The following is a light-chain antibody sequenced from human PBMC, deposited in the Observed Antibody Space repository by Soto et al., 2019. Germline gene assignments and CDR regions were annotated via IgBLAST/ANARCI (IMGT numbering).Light chain of an antibody. CDR2: DAS. CDR3: QQFYNYPRT. V-gene: IGKV1-5*01. J-gene: IGKJ1*01. CDR1: QSISRW. Sequence: DIQMTQSPSTLSASVGDRVTITCRASQSISRWLAWYQQKPGKAPKLLIYDASTLQTGVPSRFSGSGSGTDFTLTISYLQSEDFGTYCQQFYNYPRTFGQGTKVDIK.